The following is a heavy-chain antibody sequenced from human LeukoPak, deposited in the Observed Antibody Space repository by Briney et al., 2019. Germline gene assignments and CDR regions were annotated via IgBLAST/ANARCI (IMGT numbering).Heavy chain of an antibody. CDR1: GGSIGSGSYY. D-gene: IGHD3-10*01. CDR2: IYTSGST. Sequence: SSETLSLTCTVSGGSIGSGSYYWSWIRQPAGKGLEWIGRIYTSGSTNYNPSLKSRVTISVDTSKSLFSLTLRSVTAADTAVYFCARGGGSPRFYYSYLDVWGKGTTVTVSS. CDR3: ARGGGSPRFYYSYLDV. V-gene: IGHV4-61*02. J-gene: IGHJ6*03.